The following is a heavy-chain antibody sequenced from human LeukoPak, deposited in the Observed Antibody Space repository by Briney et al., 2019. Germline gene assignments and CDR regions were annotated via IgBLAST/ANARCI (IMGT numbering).Heavy chain of an antibody. D-gene: IGHD3-22*01. CDR1: GFTVSSSY. CDR2: IYSGGTT. V-gene: IGHV3-66*01. J-gene: IGHJ4*02. CDR3: ARDGALTYYYASSVYYGSQ. Sequence: GGSLRLSCAASGFTVSSSYMSWVRQAPGKGLEWVSVIYSGGTTYYADSVKARFTISRDNSKNTLYLQMNSLRAEDTAVYYCARDGALTYYYASSVYYGSQWGQGTLVTVSP.